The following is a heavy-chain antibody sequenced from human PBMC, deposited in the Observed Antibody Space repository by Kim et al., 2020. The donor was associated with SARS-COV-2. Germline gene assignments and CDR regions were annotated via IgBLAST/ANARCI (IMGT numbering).Heavy chain of an antibody. D-gene: IGHD3-16*01. J-gene: IGHJ6*02. V-gene: IGHV3-53*04. CDR2: GGST. Sequence: GGSTYYADSVKGRFTISRHNSKNTLYLQMNSLRPEDTAVYYCPRDAFGMDVWGQGTTVTVSS. CDR3: PRDAFGMDV.